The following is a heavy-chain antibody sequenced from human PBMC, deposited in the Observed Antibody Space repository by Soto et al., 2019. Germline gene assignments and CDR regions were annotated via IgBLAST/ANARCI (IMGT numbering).Heavy chain of an antibody. CDR1: GFTFSSYA. V-gene: IGHV3-23*01. CDR3: AKLWFGELAPFDY. CDR2: ISGSGDRT. J-gene: IGHJ4*02. Sequence: EVQLLESGGGLVQPGGSLRLSCAASGFTFSSYAMSWVRQAPGKGLEWVSLISGSGDRTYYADSVKGRFTISRDNSKNTVYVQINSLRAEDTAVCYCAKLWFGELAPFDYWGQGTLVTVSS. D-gene: IGHD3-10*01.